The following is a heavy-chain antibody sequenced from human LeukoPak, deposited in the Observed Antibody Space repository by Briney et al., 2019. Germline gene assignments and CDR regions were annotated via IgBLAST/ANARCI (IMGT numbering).Heavy chain of an antibody. CDR1: GGSFSGYY. CDR3: ARWEESDAFDI. V-gene: IGHV4-34*01. J-gene: IGHJ3*02. Sequence: SETLSLTCAVYGGSFSGYYWSWIRQPPGKGLEWIGSIYYSGSTNYNPSLKSRVTISVDTSKNQFSLKLSSVTAADTAMYYCARWEESDAFDIWGRGTVVTVSS. CDR2: IYYSGST. D-gene: IGHD1-26*01.